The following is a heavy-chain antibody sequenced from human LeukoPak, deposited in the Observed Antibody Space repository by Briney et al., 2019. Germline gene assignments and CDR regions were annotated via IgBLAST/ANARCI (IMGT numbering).Heavy chain of an antibody. J-gene: IGHJ5*02. Sequence: GESLKISRKGSGYSFTSYYIGWVRQMPGKGLEWMGIIYPGDSDTRYSPSFQGQVTISADKSINAAYLQWSSLKASDTAMYYCARVVGDNWFDPWGQGTLVTVSP. CDR2: IYPGDSDT. D-gene: IGHD2-15*01. CDR3: ARVVGDNWFDP. CDR1: GYSFTSYY. V-gene: IGHV5-51*01.